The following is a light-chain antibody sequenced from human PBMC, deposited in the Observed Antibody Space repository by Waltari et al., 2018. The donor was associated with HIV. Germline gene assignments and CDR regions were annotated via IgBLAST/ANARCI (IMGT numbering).Light chain of an antibody. CDR3: ATWTDSLSGVV. J-gene: IGLJ2*01. Sequence: QSVLTQSPSASGTPGQRVTISCSGSSSNIGSNYVYWYQQLPGTAPKRLPYRNNQRPSGVPDRFSGSKSGTSASLAISGLRSEDEAHYYCATWTDSLSGVVFGGGTKLRVL. CDR2: RNN. CDR1: SSNIGSNY. V-gene: IGLV1-47*01.